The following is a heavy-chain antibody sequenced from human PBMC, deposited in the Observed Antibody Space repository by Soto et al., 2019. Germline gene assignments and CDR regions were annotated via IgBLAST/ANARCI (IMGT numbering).Heavy chain of an antibody. CDR1: GGIFSSYA. CDR2: VIPILRQA. V-gene: IGHV1-69*01. Sequence: QVQLVQSGAEVKKPGSSVKVSCKASGGIFSSYAISWLRQAPGQVLEWMGAVIPILRQAYYAQDFQDRVSITADESTKTTYLELSSLRSDDTAVYFCARVGGIGAPPGTDYWGQGTLVTVSS. J-gene: IGHJ4*02. D-gene: IGHD6-6*01. CDR3: ARVGGIGAPPGTDY.